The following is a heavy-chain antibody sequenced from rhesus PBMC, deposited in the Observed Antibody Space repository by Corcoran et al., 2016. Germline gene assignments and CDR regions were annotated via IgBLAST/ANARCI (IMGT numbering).Heavy chain of an antibody. Sequence: QVQLQESGPGVVKPSETRSLTCAVSGYSISSGYDWSWIRQTPGKGLEWIGYIYGSSGSTNYNPSLKNRVTISKDTSKNQFSLKLGSVAAADTAVYYCARDRATVDFDYWGQGVLVTVSS. V-gene: IGHV4-76*01. D-gene: IGHD5-36*01. CDR2: IYGSSGST. CDR1: GYSISSGYD. CDR3: ARDRATVDFDY. J-gene: IGHJ4*01.